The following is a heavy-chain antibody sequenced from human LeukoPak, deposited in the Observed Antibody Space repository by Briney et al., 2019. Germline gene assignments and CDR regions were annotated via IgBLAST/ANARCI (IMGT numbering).Heavy chain of an antibody. CDR3: ARRRYGLGSYSDAFDI. J-gene: IGHJ3*02. CDR2: IDTAGGT. V-gene: IGHV3-13*04. Sequence: GGSLRLSCAASGFTFSSYDMHWVRQGPGKGLEWVSGIDTAGGTYYAGSVKGRFSISRENAKNSLSLQMNSLRAGDTAVYYCARRRYGLGSYSDAFDIWGQGTMVTVSS. D-gene: IGHD3-10*01. CDR1: GFTFSSYD.